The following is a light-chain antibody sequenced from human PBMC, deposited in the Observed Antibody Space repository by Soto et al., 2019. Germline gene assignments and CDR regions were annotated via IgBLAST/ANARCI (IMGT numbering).Light chain of an antibody. CDR2: GSS. CDR1: QSVNSN. J-gene: IGKJ2*01. V-gene: IGKV3-15*01. CDR3: QQYNDWPLT. Sequence: EVVMTQSPATLSVSPGETATLSCRASQSVNSNLAWYQQIPGQIPRLLIYGSSTRATGIPARFSGLGSVTDFTLTISSLQSEDFAYYYCQQYNDWPLTFGQGTKVDIK.